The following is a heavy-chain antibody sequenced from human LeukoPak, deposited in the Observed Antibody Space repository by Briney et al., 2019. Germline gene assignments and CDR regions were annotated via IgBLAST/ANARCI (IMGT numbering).Heavy chain of an antibody. J-gene: IGHJ6*02. CDR2: ISSSSSTI. V-gene: IGHV3-48*04. CDR1: GFTFSSYT. CDR3: ARGESRDYYYGMDV. Sequence: GGSLRLSCAASGFTFSSYTMSWVRQVPGKGLEWVSYISSSSSTIYYADSVKGRFTISRDNAKNSLYLQMNSLRAEDTAVYYCARGESRDYYYGMDVWGQGTTVTVSS.